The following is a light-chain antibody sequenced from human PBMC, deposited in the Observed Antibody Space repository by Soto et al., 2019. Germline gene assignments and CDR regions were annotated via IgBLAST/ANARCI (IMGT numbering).Light chain of an antibody. Sequence: EMVLTQSPATLSLYPGERATLSCRASQSVSSYLAWYQQKPGQAPRLLIYDASNRATGIPARFSGSGSGTDFTLTISSLEPEDFAVYYCQQRRNLFGGGTKVQIK. J-gene: IGKJ4*01. CDR2: DAS. V-gene: IGKV3-11*01. CDR1: QSVSSY. CDR3: QQRRNL.